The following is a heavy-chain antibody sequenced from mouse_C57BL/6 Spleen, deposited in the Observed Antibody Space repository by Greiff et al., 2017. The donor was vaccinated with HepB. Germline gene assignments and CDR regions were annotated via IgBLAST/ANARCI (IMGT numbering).Heavy chain of an antibody. J-gene: IGHJ3*01. V-gene: IGHV14-3*01. CDR3: ASHYYGSSYPFAY. CDR2: IDPANGNT. D-gene: IGHD1-1*01. CDR1: GFNIKNTY. Sequence: VQLKQSVAELVRPGASVKLSCTASGFNIKNTYMHWVKQRPEQGLEWIGRIDPANGNTKYAPKFQGKATITADTSSNTAYLQLSSLTSEDTAIYYCASHYYGSSYPFAYWGQGTLVTVSA.